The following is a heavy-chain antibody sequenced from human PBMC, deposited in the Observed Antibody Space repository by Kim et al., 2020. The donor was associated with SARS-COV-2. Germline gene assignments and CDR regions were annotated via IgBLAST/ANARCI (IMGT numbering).Heavy chain of an antibody. CDR2: ISTSGGQT. V-gene: IGHV3-23*01. D-gene: IGHD2-21*01. CDR1: GFTFSSYA. Sequence: GGSLRLSCAASGFTFSSYAMSWVRQAPGKGLEWVSGISTSGGQTYYADSVKGRFTISRDNSNNTLSLQMDSLSGEDTAVYYCAKGYSGGLYDYWGTGP. CDR3: AKGYSGGLYDY. J-gene: IGHJ4*02.